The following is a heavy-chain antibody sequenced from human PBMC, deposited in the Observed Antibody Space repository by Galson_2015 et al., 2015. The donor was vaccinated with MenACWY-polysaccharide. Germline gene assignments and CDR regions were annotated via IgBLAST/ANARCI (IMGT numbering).Heavy chain of an antibody. J-gene: IGHJ5*02. CDR3: ARYTRFESRTFDP. D-gene: IGHD3-10*01. V-gene: IGHV1-2*02. Sequence: SVKVSCKASGSTFTGYYIHWVRQAPGQGLEWMGWINPNSGGTKYAQSLQGRVTMTRDTSISTAYMELSGLRSDDTAVYYCARYTRFESRTFDPWGQGTLVTVSS. CDR1: GSTFTGYY. CDR2: INPNSGGT.